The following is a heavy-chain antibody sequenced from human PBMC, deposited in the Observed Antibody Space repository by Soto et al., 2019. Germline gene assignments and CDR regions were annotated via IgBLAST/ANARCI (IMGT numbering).Heavy chain of an antibody. V-gene: IGHV3-15*01. J-gene: IGHJ3*02. CDR1: GFRFSNAW. CDR2: IKSKTDGGTI. CDR3: TTGPNLRPLAAFDI. Sequence: GGSLRLSCAASGFRFSNAWMTWVRQAPGKGLEWVGRIKSKTDGGTIDYAAPVKGRFTISRDDSKNTLYLQMNSLKTEDTAVYYCTTGPNLRPLAAFDIWGQGTMVTVSS.